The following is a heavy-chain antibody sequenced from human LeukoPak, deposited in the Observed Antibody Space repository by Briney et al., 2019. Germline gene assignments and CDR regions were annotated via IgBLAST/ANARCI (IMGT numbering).Heavy chain of an antibody. J-gene: IGHJ5*02. V-gene: IGHV3-48*04. Sequence: GGSLRLSCAASGFTFSIYSMNCLRQAPGKGLGWVSWISSSINTIYYADSLKGRLNIPRDNANLLYLQMNSLRAEDTAVYYCAKCYYGAYCNYFAPWGQGTLVTV. D-gene: IGHD4-17*01. CDR2: ISSSINTI. CDR3: AKCYYGAYCNYFAP. CDR1: GFTFSIYS.